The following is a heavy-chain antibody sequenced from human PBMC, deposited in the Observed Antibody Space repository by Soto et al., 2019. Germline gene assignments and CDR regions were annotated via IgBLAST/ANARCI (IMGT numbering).Heavy chain of an antibody. CDR2: IIPILGIA. V-gene: IGHV1-69*02. D-gene: IGHD3-9*01. Sequence: QVQLVQSGAEVKKPGSSVKVSCKASGGTFSSYTISWVRQAPGQGLEWMGMIIPILGIANYAQKLQGRVTITADKSTSTASMELSSLRSEDTAVYYCARGMARYFDWFPDCYWGQGTMVTVSS. J-gene: IGHJ4*02. CDR1: GGTFSSYT. CDR3: ARGMARYFDWFPDCY.